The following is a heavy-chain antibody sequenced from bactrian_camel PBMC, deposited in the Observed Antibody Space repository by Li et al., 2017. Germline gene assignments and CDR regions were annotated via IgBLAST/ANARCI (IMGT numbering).Heavy chain of an antibody. CDR1: GFTKTAYY. V-gene: IGHV3S1*01. D-gene: IGHD3*01. CDR2: INSGGGST. Sequence: HVQLVESGGGLVQPGGSLRLSCAASGFTKTAYYMIWVRQAPGKGLEWVSLINSGGGSTLYADSVKGRFTISRDNAKNTLYLQLNSLKTEDTAMYFCAKDQRVRGWMVSSGVVYDFRGQGTQVTVS. J-gene: IGHJ4*01. CDR3: AKDQRVRGWMVSSGVVYDF.